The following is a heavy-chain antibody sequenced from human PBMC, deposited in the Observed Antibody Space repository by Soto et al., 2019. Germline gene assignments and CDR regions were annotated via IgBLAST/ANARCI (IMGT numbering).Heavy chain of an antibody. CDR1: GGSISSSNYY. Sequence: QLQLQESDPGLVKPSETLSLTCTVSGGSISSSNYYWGWIRQPPGKGLEWIGSAYSTGNTYYNPSLKSRVTLSVDTSKNQFSLKLSSVTAADTAVYYCARHGIAVAGTSYWGQGTLVTVSS. D-gene: IGHD6-19*01. V-gene: IGHV4-39*01. J-gene: IGHJ4*01. CDR3: ARHGIAVAGTSY. CDR2: AYSTGNT.